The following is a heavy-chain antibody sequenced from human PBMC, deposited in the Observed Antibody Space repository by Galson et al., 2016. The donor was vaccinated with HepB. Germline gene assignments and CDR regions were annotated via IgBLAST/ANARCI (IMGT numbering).Heavy chain of an antibody. J-gene: IGHJ6*02. CDR3: AKDGANIAARPYSYYGMDV. CDR2: ITGTGGRT. D-gene: IGHD6-6*01. CDR1: GFTFSNYA. Sequence: SLRLSCAASGFTFSNYAMNWVRQTPGKGLEWVSITGTGGRTYYADSVKGRFTISRDNFKNTVYLQMNSLRAEDTAIYYCAKDGANIAARPYSYYGMDVWGQGTTVTVSS. V-gene: IGHV3-23*01.